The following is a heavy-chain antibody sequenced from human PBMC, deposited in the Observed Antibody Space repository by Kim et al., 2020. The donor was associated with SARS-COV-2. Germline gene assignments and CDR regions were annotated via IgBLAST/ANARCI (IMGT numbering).Heavy chain of an antibody. CDR2: ISSSSSTI. CDR1: GFTFSSYS. CDR3: ARGRSSGRAAFDI. V-gene: IGHV3-48*02. D-gene: IGHD6-19*01. Sequence: GGSLRLSCIASGFTFSSYSMNWVRQAPGKGLEWVSYISSSSSTIYYADSVKGRFTISRDNAKNSLYLQMNSLRDDEMAVYYCARGRSSGRAAFDIWGQGTMVTVS. J-gene: IGHJ3*02.